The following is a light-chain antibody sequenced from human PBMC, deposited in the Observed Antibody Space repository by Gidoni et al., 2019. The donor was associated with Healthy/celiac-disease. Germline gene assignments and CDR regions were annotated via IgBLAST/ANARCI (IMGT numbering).Light chain of an antibody. CDR1: QSVSSY. J-gene: IGKJ4*01. CDR3: QQRSNWHLT. CDR2: DAS. Sequence: TQSPATLSLSPGERATLSCRASQSVSSYLAWYQQKPGQAPRLLIYDASNRATGIPARFSGSGPGTDFTLTISSLEPEDFAVYYCQQRSNWHLTFGGGTKVEIK. V-gene: IGKV3D-11*02.